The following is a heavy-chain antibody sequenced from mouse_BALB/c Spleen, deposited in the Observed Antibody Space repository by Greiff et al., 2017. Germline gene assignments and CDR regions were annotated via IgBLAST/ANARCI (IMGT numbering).Heavy chain of an antibody. Sequence: EVQLQQSGAELVRSGASVKLSCTASGFNIKDYYMHWVKQRPEQGLEWIGWIDPENGDTEYAPKFQGKATMTADTSSNTAYLQLSSLTSEDTAVYYCKPRYYAMDYWGQGTSVTVSS. CDR3: KPRYYAMDY. CDR2: IDPENGDT. V-gene: IGHV14-4*02. CDR1: GFNIKDYY. J-gene: IGHJ4*01.